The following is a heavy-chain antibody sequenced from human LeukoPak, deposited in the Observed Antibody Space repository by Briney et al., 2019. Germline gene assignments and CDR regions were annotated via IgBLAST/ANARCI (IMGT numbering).Heavy chain of an antibody. D-gene: IGHD6-6*01. Sequence: GGSLRLSCAASGFTFSSYEMNWVRQAPGKGLEWVSYISSSGSTIYYADSVKGRFTISRDNVKNSLYLQMNSLRAEDTAVYYCARGRDSSSSYPGYWGQGTLVTVSS. CDR3: ARGRDSSSSYPGY. V-gene: IGHV3-48*03. J-gene: IGHJ4*02. CDR1: GFTFSSYE. CDR2: ISSSGSTI.